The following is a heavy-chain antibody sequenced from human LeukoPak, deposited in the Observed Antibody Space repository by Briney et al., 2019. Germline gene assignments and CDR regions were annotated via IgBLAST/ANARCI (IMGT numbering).Heavy chain of an antibody. CDR1: GGSISSGGYY. D-gene: IGHD1-26*01. Sequence: SETLSLTCTVSGGSISSGGYYWSWIRQHPGKGLEWIGYIYYSGSTYYNLSLKSRVTISVDTSKNQFSLKLSSVTAADTAVYYCARDSSGSYYFDYWGQGTLVTVSS. V-gene: IGHV4-31*03. CDR3: ARDSSGSYYFDY. CDR2: IYYSGST. J-gene: IGHJ4*02.